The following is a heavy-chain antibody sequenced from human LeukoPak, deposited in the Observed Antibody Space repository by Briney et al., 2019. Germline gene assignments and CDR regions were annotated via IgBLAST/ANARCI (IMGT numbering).Heavy chain of an antibody. Sequence: SETLSLTCTVSGGSISSYYWSWIRQPPGKGLEWIGRIYTSGSTNYNPSLKSRVTISVDTSKNQFSLKLSSVTAADTAVYYCARDSVVGAHFDYWGQGTLVTVSS. V-gene: IGHV4-4*08. CDR1: GGSISSYY. J-gene: IGHJ4*02. CDR2: IYTSGST. CDR3: ARDSVVGAHFDY. D-gene: IGHD1-26*01.